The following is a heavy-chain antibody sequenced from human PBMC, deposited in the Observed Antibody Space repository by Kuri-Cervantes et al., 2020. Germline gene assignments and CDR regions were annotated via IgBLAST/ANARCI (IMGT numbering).Heavy chain of an antibody. CDR2: INHNGST. Sequence: GSMRLSCAVYGGSFSGYYWSWIRQPPGKGLEWIGEINHNGSTNYNPSLESRVTIPVDTSKNQFSLKLSSVTAADTAVYYCARAPRIYTSNSSNFDYWGQGTLVTVSS. D-gene: IGHD6-6*01. CDR3: ARAPRIYTSNSSNFDY. CDR1: GGSFSGYY. V-gene: IGHV4-34*01. J-gene: IGHJ4*02.